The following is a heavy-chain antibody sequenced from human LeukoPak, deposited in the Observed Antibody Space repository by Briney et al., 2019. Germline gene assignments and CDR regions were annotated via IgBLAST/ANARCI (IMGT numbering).Heavy chain of an antibody. CDR1: GFTFSSYG. J-gene: IGHJ5*02. D-gene: IGHD4-11*01. Sequence: GGSLRLSCAASGFTFSSYGMHWVRQAPGKGLEWVAVISYDGSNKYYADSVKGRFTISRDNSKNTLYLQMNSLRAEDTAVYYCAKAVTANDYNKDLNWFDPWGQGTLVTVSS. V-gene: IGHV3-30*18. CDR2: ISYDGSNK. CDR3: AKAVTANDYNKDLNWFDP.